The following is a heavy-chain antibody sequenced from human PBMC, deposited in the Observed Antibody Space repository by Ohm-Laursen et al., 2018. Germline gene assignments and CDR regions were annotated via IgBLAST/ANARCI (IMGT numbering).Heavy chain of an antibody. J-gene: IGHJ4*02. D-gene: IGHD6-6*01. CDR3: ARGNGSSATGKYFFDY. Sequence: GTLSLTCVVYGGSFSGYYWSWIRQPPGKGLEWIGEINHGGSTNYSPSLKSRVTISIDTSKNQFSLKASSVTAADTAVYYCARGNGSSATGKYFFDYWGQGTLVTVSS. V-gene: IGHV4-34*01. CDR1: GGSFSGYY. CDR2: INHGGST.